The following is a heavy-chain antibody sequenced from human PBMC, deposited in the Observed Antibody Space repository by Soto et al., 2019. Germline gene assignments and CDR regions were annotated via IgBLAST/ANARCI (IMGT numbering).Heavy chain of an antibody. V-gene: IGHV1-69*13. CDR2: IIPIFGTA. D-gene: IGHD3-22*01. Sequence: ASVKVSCKASGGTFSSYAISWVRQAPGQGLEWMGGIIPIFGTANYAQKFQGRVTITADESTSTAYMELSSLRSEDTAVYYCARDRDYYDSSGYSPDAFDIWGQGTMVTVS. CDR3: ARDRDYYDSSGYSPDAFDI. CDR1: GGTFSSYA. J-gene: IGHJ3*02.